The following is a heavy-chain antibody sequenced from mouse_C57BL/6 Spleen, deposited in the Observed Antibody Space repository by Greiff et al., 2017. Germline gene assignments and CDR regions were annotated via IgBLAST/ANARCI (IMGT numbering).Heavy chain of an antibody. CDR2: IYPRSGNT. V-gene: IGHV1-81*01. Sequence: QVQLQQSGAELARPGASVKLSCKASGYTFTSYGISWVKQRTGQGLEWIGEIYPRSGNTYYNEKFKGKATLTADKSSSTAYMELRRLTSEDSAVYFCARGGYYGSTPEDYWGQGTTLTVSS. CDR3: ARGGYYGSTPEDY. CDR1: GYTFTSYG. D-gene: IGHD1-1*01. J-gene: IGHJ2*01.